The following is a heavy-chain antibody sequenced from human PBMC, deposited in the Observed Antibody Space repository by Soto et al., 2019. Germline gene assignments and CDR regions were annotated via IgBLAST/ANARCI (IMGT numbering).Heavy chain of an antibody. CDR1: GGSITSANW. CDR2: ISHSGIT. V-gene: IGHV4-4*02. J-gene: IGHJ5*02. Sequence: QVQLQESGPGLVKPSGTLFLTCAVSGGSITSANWWTWVRQPPGGGLEWIGEISHSGITNYKASLKSRVTMSVDTTKNDVSLKLTSVTAADTAVYYCARVLRGWFDPWGQGTPVTVSS. CDR3: ARVLRGWFDP.